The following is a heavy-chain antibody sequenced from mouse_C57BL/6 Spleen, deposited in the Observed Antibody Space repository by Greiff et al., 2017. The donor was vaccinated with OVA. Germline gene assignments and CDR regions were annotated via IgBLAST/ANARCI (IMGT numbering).Heavy chain of an antibody. J-gene: IGHJ2*01. CDR2: ISSGSSTI. V-gene: IGHV5-17*01. D-gene: IGHD2-1*01. Sequence: EVKLQESGGGLVKPGGSLKLSCAASGFTFSDYGMHWVRQAPEKGLEWVAYISSGSSTIYYADTVKGRFTISRDNAKNTLFLQMTSLRSEDTAMYYCARDLYPYYFDYWGQGTTLTVSS. CDR1: GFTFSDYG. CDR3: ARDLYPYYFDY.